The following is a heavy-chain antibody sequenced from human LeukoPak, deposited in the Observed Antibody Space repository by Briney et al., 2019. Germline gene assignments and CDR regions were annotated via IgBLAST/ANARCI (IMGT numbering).Heavy chain of an antibody. Sequence: PLETLSLTCAVYGGSFSGYYWSWIRQPPGKGLEWIGEINHSGSTNYNPSLKSRVTISVDTSKNQFSLKLSSVTAADTAVYYCARGHITIFGVVKDWGQGTLVTVSP. CDR3: ARGHITIFGVVKD. D-gene: IGHD3-3*01. V-gene: IGHV4-34*01. CDR1: GGSFSGYY. J-gene: IGHJ4*02. CDR2: INHSGST.